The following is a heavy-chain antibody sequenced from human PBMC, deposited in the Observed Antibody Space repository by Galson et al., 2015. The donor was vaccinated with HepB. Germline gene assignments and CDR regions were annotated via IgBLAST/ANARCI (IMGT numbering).Heavy chain of an antibody. J-gene: IGHJ3*02. D-gene: IGHD2-2*01. V-gene: IGHV3-21*01. CDR1: GFTFSSYS. CDR3: ARGYCSSNSCYAFDI. Sequence: SLRLSCAASGFTFSSYSMNWVRQAPGKGLEWVSSISSSSSYIYYADSVKGRFTISRDNAKNSLYLQMNSLRAEDTAVYYCARGYCSSNSCYAFDIWGQGTMVTVSS. CDR2: ISSSSSYI.